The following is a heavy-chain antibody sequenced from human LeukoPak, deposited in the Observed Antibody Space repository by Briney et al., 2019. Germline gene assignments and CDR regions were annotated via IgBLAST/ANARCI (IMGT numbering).Heavy chain of an antibody. D-gene: IGHD6-19*01. Sequence: GGSLRLSCAASEFSLGSNYMTWVRQAPGKGLEWVSLIYSGGSTYYADSVKGRFTISRDNSKNTLYLQMNSLRAEDTAVYYCATIEAVRFHYWGQGTLVTVSS. CDR3: ATIEAVRFHY. V-gene: IGHV3-66*01. CDR1: EFSLGSNY. J-gene: IGHJ4*02. CDR2: IYSGGST.